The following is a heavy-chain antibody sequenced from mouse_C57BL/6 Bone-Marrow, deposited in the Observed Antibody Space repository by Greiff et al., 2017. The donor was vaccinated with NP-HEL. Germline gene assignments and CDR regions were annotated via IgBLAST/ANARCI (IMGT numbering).Heavy chain of an antibody. D-gene: IGHD2-3*01. CDR2: IRSKSNNYAT. CDR3: VRRFDGYYHAMDY. Sequence: EVQRVESGGGLVQPKGSLKLSCAASGFSFNTYAMNWVRQAPGKGLEWVARIRSKSNNYATYYADSVKDRFTISRDDSESMLYLQMNNLKTEDTAMYYCVRRFDGYYHAMDYWGQGTSVTVSS. CDR1: GFSFNTYA. V-gene: IGHV10-1*01. J-gene: IGHJ4*01.